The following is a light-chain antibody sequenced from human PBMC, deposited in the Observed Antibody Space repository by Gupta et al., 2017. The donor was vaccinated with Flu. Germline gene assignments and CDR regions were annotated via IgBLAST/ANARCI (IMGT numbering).Light chain of an antibody. CDR2: EVT. CDR3: NSYTSSNTLV. Sequence: SALTQPASVSASPVQSITISCTGTSSDVGGYNYVSWYQQHPGKVPKLMIYEVTKRPSGVSSRFSGSEAGNTSSLTISVLQEEDEADYYSNSYTSSNTLVFGGGTKLTVL. CDR1: SSDVGGYNY. J-gene: IGLJ2*01. V-gene: IGLV2-14*01.